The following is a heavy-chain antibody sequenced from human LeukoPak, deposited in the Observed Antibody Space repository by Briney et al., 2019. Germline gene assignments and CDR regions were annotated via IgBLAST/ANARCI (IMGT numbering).Heavy chain of an antibody. V-gene: IGHV4-39*07. CDR3: AKMGESTPYYYGSGSSDY. CDR2: IYYSGST. D-gene: IGHD3-10*01. CDR1: GYSISSSSYY. J-gene: IGHJ4*02. Sequence: SETLSLTCTVSGYSISSSSYYWGWIRQPPGKGLEWIGSIYYSGSTYYNPSLKSRVTISVDTSKNQFSLKLSSVTAADTAVYYCAKMGESTPYYYGSGSSDYWGQGTLVTVSS.